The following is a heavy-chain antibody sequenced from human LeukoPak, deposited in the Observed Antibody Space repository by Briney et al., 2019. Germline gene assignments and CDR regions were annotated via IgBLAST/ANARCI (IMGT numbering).Heavy chain of an antibody. J-gene: IGHJ1*01. CDR3: AKAPRYSSSSEVYFQH. D-gene: IGHD6-6*01. Sequence: PGGSLRLSCAASGFTFSSYAMSWVRQAPGKGLEWVSAISGSGGSTYYADSVKGRFTISRDNSKNTLYLQMNSLRAEDTAVYYCAKAPRYSSSSEVYFQHWGQGTLVTVSS. CDR2: ISGSGGST. CDR1: GFTFSSYA. V-gene: IGHV3-23*01.